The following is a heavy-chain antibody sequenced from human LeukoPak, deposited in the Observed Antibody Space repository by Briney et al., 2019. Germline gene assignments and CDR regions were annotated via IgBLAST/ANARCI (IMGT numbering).Heavy chain of an antibody. D-gene: IGHD3-10*01. CDR3: ARNVGSGFDI. Sequence: GASVKVSCKASGYTFTTYYIRWARQAPGEGLEWMGFINPSGGSTSYAQKFQGRVTMTRDTSTSTVYMELSSLRSEDTAVYYCARNVGSGFDIWGQGTTVTVSS. CDR2: INPSGGST. CDR1: GYTFTTYY. V-gene: IGHV1-46*01. J-gene: IGHJ3*02.